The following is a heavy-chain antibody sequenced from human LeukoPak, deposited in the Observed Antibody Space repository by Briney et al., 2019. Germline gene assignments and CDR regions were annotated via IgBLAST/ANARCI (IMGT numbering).Heavy chain of an antibody. D-gene: IGHD6-6*01. J-gene: IGHJ4*02. CDR3: ARGYSSSSWSLFDY. Sequence: GGSLRLSCAASGFTFSSYWMSWVRQAPGKGLEWVSNIQQDGSEKYYVDSVKGRFTISRDNAKNSLYLQMNSLRVEDTAVYYCARGYSSSSWSLFDYWGQGTLVTVSS. CDR1: GFTFSSYW. V-gene: IGHV3-7*03. CDR2: IQQDGSEK.